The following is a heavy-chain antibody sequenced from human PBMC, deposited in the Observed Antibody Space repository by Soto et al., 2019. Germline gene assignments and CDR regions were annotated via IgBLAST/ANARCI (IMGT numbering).Heavy chain of an antibody. Sequence: QLQLQESGPGLVKPSETLSLTCTVSGGSISSSSYYWGWIRQPPGKGLEWIGSIYYSGSTYYNPSLKSRVTISVDTSKNQFSLKLSSVTAADTAVYYCARHITMILVVTPYYFDYWGQGTLVTVSS. D-gene: IGHD3-22*01. CDR2: IYYSGST. CDR3: ARHITMILVVTPYYFDY. CDR1: GGSISSSSYY. V-gene: IGHV4-39*01. J-gene: IGHJ4*02.